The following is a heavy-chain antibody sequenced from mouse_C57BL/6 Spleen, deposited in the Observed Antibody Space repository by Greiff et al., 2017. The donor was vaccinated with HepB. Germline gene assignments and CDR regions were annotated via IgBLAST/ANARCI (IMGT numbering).Heavy chain of an antibody. Sequence: QVQLKESGPELVKPGASVKISCKASGYAFSSSWMNWVKQRPGKGLEWIGRIYPGDGDTNYNGKFKGKATLTADKSSSTAYMQLSSLTSEDSAVYFCARETNWDQAWFAYWGQGTLVTVSA. CDR2: IYPGDGDT. J-gene: IGHJ3*01. CDR3: ARETNWDQAWFAY. D-gene: IGHD4-1*01. CDR1: GYAFSSSW. V-gene: IGHV1-82*01.